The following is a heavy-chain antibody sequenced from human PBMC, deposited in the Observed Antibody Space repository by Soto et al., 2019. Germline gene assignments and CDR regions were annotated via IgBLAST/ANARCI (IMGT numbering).Heavy chain of an antibody. CDR3: ATDTARTYYYYGMDV. Sequence: PGESLKISCKGSGYSFTSYWIGWVRQMPGKGLEWMGIIHPGDSDARYSPSFQGQVTISVDKSTSTAYLQWSSLKASDTAMYCCATDTARTYYYYGMDVWGQGTTVTVSS. D-gene: IGHD5-18*01. CDR1: GYSFTSYW. J-gene: IGHJ6*02. V-gene: IGHV5-51*01. CDR2: IHPGDSDA.